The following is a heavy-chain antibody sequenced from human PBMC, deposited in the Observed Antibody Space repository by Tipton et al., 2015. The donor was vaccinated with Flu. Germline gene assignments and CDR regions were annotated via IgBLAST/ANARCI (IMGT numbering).Heavy chain of an antibody. D-gene: IGHD3-16*02. CDR2: INHSGST. Sequence: TLSLTCAVYGGSFSGYYWSWIRQPPGKGLEWIGEINHSGSTNYNPSLKSRVTISVDTSKNQFSLKLSSVTAADTAVYYCARGGNYDYVWGSYRYATIDYWGQGTLVTVSS. CDR3: ARGGNYDYVWGSYRYATIDY. V-gene: IGHV4-34*01. J-gene: IGHJ4*02. CDR1: GGSFSGYY.